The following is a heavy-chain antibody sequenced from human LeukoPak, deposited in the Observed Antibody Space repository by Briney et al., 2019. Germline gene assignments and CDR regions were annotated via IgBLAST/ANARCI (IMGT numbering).Heavy chain of an antibody. CDR2: IYHSGST. D-gene: IGHD3-9*01. CDR1: GYSISSGYY. J-gene: IGHJ4*02. CDR3: ARVPGYLYDILTGYRDY. Sequence: TSETLSLTCTVSGYSISSGYYWGWIRQPPGKGLEWIGSIYHSGSTYYNPSLKRRVTISVDTSKNQFSLKLSSVTAADTAVYYCARVPGYLYDILTGYRDYWGQGTLVTVSS. V-gene: IGHV4-38-2*02.